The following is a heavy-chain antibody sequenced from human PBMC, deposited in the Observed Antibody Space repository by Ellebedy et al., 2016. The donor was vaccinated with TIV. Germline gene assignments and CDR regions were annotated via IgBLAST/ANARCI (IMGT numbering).Heavy chain of an antibody. Sequence: GGSLRLXXKGSGYSFTSYWIGWVRQMPGKGLEWMGIIYPGDSDTRYSPSFQGQVTISADKSTTATYLQWATLKASDTAIYYCARLGASADFWGQGTLVTVSA. V-gene: IGHV5-51*01. J-gene: IGHJ4*02. CDR1: GYSFTSYW. D-gene: IGHD3-3*01. CDR2: IYPGDSDT. CDR3: ARLGASADF.